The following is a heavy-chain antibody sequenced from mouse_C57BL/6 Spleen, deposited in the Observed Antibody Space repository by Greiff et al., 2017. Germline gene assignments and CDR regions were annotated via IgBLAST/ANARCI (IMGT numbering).Heavy chain of an antibody. Sequence: QVQLKQPGAELVKPGASVKMSCKASGYTFTSYWITWVKQRPGQGLEWIGDIYPGSGSTNYNEKFKSKATLTVDTSSSTAYMQLSSLTSEDSAVYYCARREDYSEGFDYWGQGTTLTVSS. CDR3: ARREDYSEGFDY. J-gene: IGHJ2*01. CDR2: IYPGSGST. CDR1: GYTFTSYW. V-gene: IGHV1-55*01. D-gene: IGHD2-4*01.